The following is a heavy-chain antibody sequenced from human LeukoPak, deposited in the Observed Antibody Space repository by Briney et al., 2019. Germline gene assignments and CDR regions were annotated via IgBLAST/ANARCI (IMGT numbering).Heavy chain of an antibody. D-gene: IGHD6-13*01. CDR2: INPSSGST. CDR1: GNSFSSYY. J-gene: IGHJ4*02. CDR3: ARDGRPRAAAALSSDH. Sequence: ASVKVSCKASGNSFSSYYMQWVRQAPGKGLEWMGIINPSSGSTSYAQKFQGRVTMTRDTSTSTVYMDLTRLRSEDTAIYYCARDGRPRAAAALSSDHWGQGTLVTVSS. V-gene: IGHV1-46*01.